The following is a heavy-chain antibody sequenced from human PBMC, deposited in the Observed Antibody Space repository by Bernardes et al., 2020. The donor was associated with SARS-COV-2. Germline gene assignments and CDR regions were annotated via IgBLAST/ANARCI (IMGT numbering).Heavy chain of an antibody. CDR1: GFTFSSFG. J-gene: IGHJ6*02. D-gene: IGHD3-10*01. CDR3: AGGSGTYPYGLEV. CDR2: IRYDGSKN. Sequence: VWSLSLSCAASGFTFSSFGMHWVRQAPGKGLEWVAFIRYDGSKNFYADSVKGRFTISRDNSKNMVYLQMDSLRNLDAAVYYCAGGSGTYPYGLEVWGQGTTVTVSS. V-gene: IGHV3-30*02.